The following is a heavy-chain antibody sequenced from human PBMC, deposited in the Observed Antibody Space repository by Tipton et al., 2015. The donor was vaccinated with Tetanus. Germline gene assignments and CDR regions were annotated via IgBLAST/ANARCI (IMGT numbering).Heavy chain of an antibody. V-gene: IGHV3-33*01. J-gene: IGHJ5*02. CDR1: GFTFSSCG. Sequence: SLRLSCAASGFTFSSCGMHWVRQAPGKGLEWVAVIWYDGSNKYYADSVKGRFTISRDNSKNTLYLQMNSLRAEDTAVYYCARDALRDSRSSEYNWFDPWGQGTLVTVSS. D-gene: IGHD6-6*01. CDR2: IWYDGSNK. CDR3: ARDALRDSRSSEYNWFDP.